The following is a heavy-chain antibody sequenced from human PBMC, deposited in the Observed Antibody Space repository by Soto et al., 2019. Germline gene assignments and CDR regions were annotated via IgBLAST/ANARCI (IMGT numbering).Heavy chain of an antibody. J-gene: IGHJ5*02. CDR2: INHSGST. CDR3: ARAYDFWSDYYRRNWFDP. Sequence: SETLSLTCAVYGGSFSGYYWSWIRQPPGKGLEWIGEINHSGSTNYNPSLKSRVTISVDTSKNQFSLKLSSVTAADTAVYYCARAYDFWSDYYRRNWFDPWGQGTLVTVSS. D-gene: IGHD3-3*01. V-gene: IGHV4-34*01. CDR1: GGSFSGYY.